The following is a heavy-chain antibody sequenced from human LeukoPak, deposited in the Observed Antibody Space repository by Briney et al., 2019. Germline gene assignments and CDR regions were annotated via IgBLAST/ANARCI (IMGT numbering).Heavy chain of an antibody. J-gene: IGHJ6*02. CDR1: GFTFNYAW. D-gene: IGHD1-7*01. Sequence: GSLRLSCAASGFTFNYAWMSWVRQVPGKWLEWVGQTVSEIDGGTTDYAAPVKGRFTISRDDSKSTLYLQMNSLKIEDTAVYYCTTDEDWNYARKDVWGQGATVIVSS. V-gene: IGHV3-15*04. CDR2: TVSEIDGGTT. CDR3: TTDEDWNYARKDV.